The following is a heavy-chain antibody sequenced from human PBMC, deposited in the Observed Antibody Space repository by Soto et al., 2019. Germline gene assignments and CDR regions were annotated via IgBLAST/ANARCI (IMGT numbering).Heavy chain of an antibody. CDR3: ARWGSGYSGYDLVD. V-gene: IGHV4-59*01. J-gene: IGHJ4*02. Sequence: QGQLQESGPGLVKPSETLSLTCTVSGGSISSYYWSWIRQPPGKGLEWIGYIYYSGSTNYNPSLNSRVTISVDTSKNQFSLKLSSVTAADTAVYYCARWGSGYSGYDLVDWGQGTLVTVSS. CDR1: GGSISSYY. CDR2: IYYSGST. D-gene: IGHD5-12*01.